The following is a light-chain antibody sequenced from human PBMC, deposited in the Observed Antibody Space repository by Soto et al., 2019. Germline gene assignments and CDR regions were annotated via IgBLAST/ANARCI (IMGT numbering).Light chain of an antibody. CDR2: EVS. V-gene: IGLV2-14*01. Sequence: QSALTQPASVSGSPGQSITISCTGTSSDVGGYDSVSWYQQHPGKAPKLMIYEVSNRPSGVSNRFSGSKSGNTASLTISGLQADDEADYFCSSYTSSSTPYVFGTGTKVTVL. CDR3: SSYTSSSTPYV. CDR1: SSDVGGYDS. J-gene: IGLJ1*01.